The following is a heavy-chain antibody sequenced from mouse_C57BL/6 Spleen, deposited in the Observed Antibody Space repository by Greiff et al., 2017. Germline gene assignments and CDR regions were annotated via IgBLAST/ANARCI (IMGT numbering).Heavy chain of an antibody. V-gene: IGHV1-59*01. CDR2: IDPSDSYT. CDR3: ARRWDEYFDY. D-gene: IGHD4-1*01. J-gene: IGHJ2*01. CDR1: GYTFTSYW. Sequence: QVQLQQPGAELVRPGTSVQLSCKASGYTFTSYWLPWVKQRPGQGLEWIGVIDPSDSYTNYNQKFKGKATLTVDTSSSTAYMQRSSLTSEDSAVYYCARRWDEYFDYWGQGTTLTVSS.